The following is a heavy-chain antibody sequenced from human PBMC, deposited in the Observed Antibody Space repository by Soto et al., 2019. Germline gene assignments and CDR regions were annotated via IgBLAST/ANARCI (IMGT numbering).Heavy chain of an antibody. Sequence: GESLKISCKVSGYIFTSYWISWVRQMPAKGLEWMGRIDPTDSYTDYSPSFQGHVTISVDKSINTAYLQWSSLKASDSAMYYCARLPVLSLVAVWGFDYWGLGTLVTVSS. CDR1: GYIFTSYW. D-gene: IGHD3-16*01. CDR3: ARLPVLSLVAVWGFDY. V-gene: IGHV5-10-1*01. J-gene: IGHJ4*02. CDR2: IDPTDSYT.